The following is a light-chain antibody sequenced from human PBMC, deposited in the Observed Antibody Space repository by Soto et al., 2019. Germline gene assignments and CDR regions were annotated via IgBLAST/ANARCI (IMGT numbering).Light chain of an antibody. J-gene: IGKJ3*01. V-gene: IGKV1-39*01. CDR1: QTISNY. Sequence: DIRMNQSLSSLSASLGDRVTITCRASQTISNYLNWYQQKPGRAPELLVYATSSLQSGVPSRFTGSGSGTHFTLTISRLEPEDFAVYYCQLYGESPTFGGGSNVDIK. CDR2: ATS. CDR3: QLYGESPT.